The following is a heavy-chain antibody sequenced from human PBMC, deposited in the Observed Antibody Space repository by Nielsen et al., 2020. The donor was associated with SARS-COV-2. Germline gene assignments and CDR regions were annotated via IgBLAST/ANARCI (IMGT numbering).Heavy chain of an antibody. CDR1: GFTFSNYA. CDR3: ARVQTEIGPRHIRHYYYYMDV. V-gene: IGHV3-11*06. D-gene: IGHD6-6*01. J-gene: IGHJ6*03. CDR2: ISDRYSYT. Sequence: GESLKISCAASGFTFSNYAISWVRQAPGKGLEWLSYISDRYSYTKYADSVKGRFTISRDNARSSLYLQMNSLGAEDTAVYYCARVQTEIGPRHIRHYYYYMDVWGAGTTVTVSS.